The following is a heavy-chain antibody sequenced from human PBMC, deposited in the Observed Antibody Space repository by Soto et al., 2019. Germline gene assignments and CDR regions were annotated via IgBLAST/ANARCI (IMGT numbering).Heavy chain of an antibody. CDR1: GYTFSNFG. D-gene: IGHD1-1*01. J-gene: IGHJ4*02. CDR3: ARDRLRVSVTGGGFDS. CDR2: ISPYNGNT. Sequence: QVQLVQSGGEVKKPGASVKVSCKASGYTFSNFGLSWVRQAPGQGLELMGWISPYNGNTTYAQKLQGRLTMTTDTSKSTAYMELRSLRSDDTAVYYCARDRLRVSVTGGGFDSWGQGTLVTVSS. V-gene: IGHV1-18*01.